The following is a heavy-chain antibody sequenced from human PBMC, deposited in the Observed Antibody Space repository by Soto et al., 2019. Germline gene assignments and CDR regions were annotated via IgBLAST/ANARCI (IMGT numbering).Heavy chain of an antibody. Sequence: SVKVSCKASGGTFSSYAISWVRQAPGQGLEWMGGIIPIFGTANYAQKFQGRVTITADESTNTVYMDLRSLTSEDTAIYYCAKSAPMDAGDKYYYDFWGQGALVTVSS. CDR3: AKSAPMDAGDKYYYDF. CDR1: GGTFSSYA. J-gene: IGHJ4*02. CDR2: IIPIFGTA. D-gene: IGHD4-17*01. V-gene: IGHV1-69*13.